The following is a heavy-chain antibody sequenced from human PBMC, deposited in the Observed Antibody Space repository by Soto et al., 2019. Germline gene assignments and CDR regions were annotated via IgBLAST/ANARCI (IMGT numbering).Heavy chain of an antibody. CDR3: ARGGGVGVAGSAAFDM. V-gene: IGHV1-2*02. CDR1: GYPVTAYY. D-gene: IGHD3-3*01. Sequence: QLHLVQSGAVVKKPGASVTVSCSASGYPVTAYYMHWVRQAPGRGLEWMGGINPATGAAKYTQTFQGRVTLARDTATSTGLMELRGLTSEDTAVFYCARGGGVGVAGSAAFDMWGQGTLVTVSS. J-gene: IGHJ3*02. CDR2: INPATGAA.